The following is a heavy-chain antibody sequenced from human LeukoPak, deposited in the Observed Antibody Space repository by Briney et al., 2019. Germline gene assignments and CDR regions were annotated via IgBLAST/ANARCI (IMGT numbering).Heavy chain of an antibody. J-gene: IGHJ4*02. Sequence: GGSLRLSCATSGFIFSSYAMHWVRQAPGKGLEYVSAISSNGGNTNYANFVKGRFTISRDNSKNTLYLQMNSLRAEDTAVYYCAKETGDVYGDQVFDYWGQGTLVTVSS. CDR3: AKETGDVYGDQVFDY. CDR1: GFIFSSYA. V-gene: IGHV3-64*01. D-gene: IGHD4-17*01. CDR2: ISSNGGNT.